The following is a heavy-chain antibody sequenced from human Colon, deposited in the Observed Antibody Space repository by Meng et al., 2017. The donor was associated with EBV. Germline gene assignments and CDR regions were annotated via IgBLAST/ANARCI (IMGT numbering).Heavy chain of an antibody. D-gene: IGHD2-8*02. Sequence: QPKHVGAGLLKPSETLSLTCAVNGGSLSGAYWNWIRQPPGKGLEWIGEIIHGGSPSYNPSLKSRVTISIDTSKNQLSLMLSSVTAADTAVYYCARRPTGIDYWGQGTLVTVSS. CDR1: GGSLSGAY. J-gene: IGHJ4*02. V-gene: IGHV4-34*12. CDR3: ARRPTGIDY. CDR2: IIHGGSP.